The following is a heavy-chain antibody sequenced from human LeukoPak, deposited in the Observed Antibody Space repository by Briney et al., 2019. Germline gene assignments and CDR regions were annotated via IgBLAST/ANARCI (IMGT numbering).Heavy chain of an antibody. J-gene: IGHJ4*02. Sequence: PSETLSLTCTVSGGSISSSSYYWGWIRQPPGKGLEWIGSIYYSGSTYYNPSLKSRVTISVDTSKNQFSLKLSSVTAADTAVYYCARQPMAKVMGGIDYWGQGTLVTVSS. V-gene: IGHV4-39*01. CDR3: ARQPMAKVMGGIDY. D-gene: IGHD5-18*01. CDR2: IYYSGST. CDR1: GGSISSSSYY.